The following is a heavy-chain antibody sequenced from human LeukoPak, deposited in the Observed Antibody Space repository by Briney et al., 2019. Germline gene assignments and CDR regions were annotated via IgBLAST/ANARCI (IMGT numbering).Heavy chain of an antibody. D-gene: IGHD3-22*01. J-gene: IGHJ4*02. V-gene: IGHV1-69*13. Sequence: SVKVSCKASEGSFSSYAISWVRQAPGQGLEWMGGIIPIFATAKYAQKFQARVAITADESTSTAYMELSSLRSEDTAVYYCARAPGTYYHHSGDYSEGGGVDYWGQGTLVTVSS. CDR2: IIPIFATA. CDR3: ARAPGTYYHHSGDYSEGGGVDY. CDR1: EGSFSSYA.